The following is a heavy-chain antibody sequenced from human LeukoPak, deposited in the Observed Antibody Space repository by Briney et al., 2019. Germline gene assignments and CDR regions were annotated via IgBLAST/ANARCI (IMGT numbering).Heavy chain of an antibody. CDR2: ISSSGSTI. CDR3: ASGAQSDY. V-gene: IGHV3-48*03. J-gene: IGHJ4*02. D-gene: IGHD1-26*01. CDR1: GFTFSNYE. Sequence: PGGSLRLSCAASGFTFSNYEMNWVRQAPGKGLEWVSYISSSGSTIFYADSVKGRFTISRDNAKNSLYLQLNNLRAEDTAIYYCASGAQSDYWGQGTLVTVSS.